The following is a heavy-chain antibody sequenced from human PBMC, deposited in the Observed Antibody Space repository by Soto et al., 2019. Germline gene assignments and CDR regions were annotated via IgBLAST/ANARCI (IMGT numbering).Heavy chain of an antibody. CDR1: GGSISTNNW. J-gene: IGHJ4*02. Sequence: QVHLQESGPGLVNASGTLSLTCGVSGGSISTNNWWSWVRQTPGQGLEWFEEAFNGGGATSNPPVRSRRTISVVQSKTQFSLRLTSVTAADSAVYYCARAKLCNSLSCPHSFDTWGQGTLVSVPS. D-gene: IGHD2-2*01. CDR3: ARAKLCNSLSCPHSFDT. V-gene: IGHV4-4*02. CDR2: AFNGGGA.